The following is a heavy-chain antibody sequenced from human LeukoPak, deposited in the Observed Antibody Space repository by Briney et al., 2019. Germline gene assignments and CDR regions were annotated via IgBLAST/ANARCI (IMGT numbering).Heavy chain of an antibody. CDR2: IYYSGST. J-gene: IGHJ3*02. Sequence: KPSETLSLTCTVSGGSISSYYWSWIRQPPGKGLEWIGYIYYSGSTNYNPSLKGRVTISVDTSKNQFSLKLSSVTAADTAVYYCAADSGSYAFDIWGQGTMVTVSS. D-gene: IGHD1-26*01. CDR1: GGSISSYY. CDR3: AADSGSYAFDI. V-gene: IGHV4-59*01.